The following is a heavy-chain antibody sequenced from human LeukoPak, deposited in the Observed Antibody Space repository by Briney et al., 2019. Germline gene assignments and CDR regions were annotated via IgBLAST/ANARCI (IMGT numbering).Heavy chain of an antibody. Sequence: GGSLRLSCAASGFTFSSYWMSWVRQARGKGLEWVANIMQDGSQKYYVDSVKGRFSISRDNAKNSLYLQMNSLRAEDTAVYYCARGVPYASWSGPHYSDYWGQGTLVTVSS. V-gene: IGHV3-7*01. J-gene: IGHJ4*02. CDR3: ARGVPYASWSGPHYSDY. CDR1: GFTFSSYW. D-gene: IGHD3-3*01. CDR2: IMQDGSQK.